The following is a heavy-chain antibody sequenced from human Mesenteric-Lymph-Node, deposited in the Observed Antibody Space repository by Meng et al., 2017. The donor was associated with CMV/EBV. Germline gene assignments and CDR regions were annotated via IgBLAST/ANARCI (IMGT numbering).Heavy chain of an antibody. V-gene: IGHV3-53*01. CDR1: GFTVSSNY. CDR3: TKEIGRKYRYDY. J-gene: IGHJ4*02. Sequence: GGLLRLSCAASGFTVSSNYMSWVRQPPGKGLERVSVIYSGDNTYYADSVKGRFSISRDNSKNTLYLKMNSLGAEDTAVYYCTKEIGRKYRYDYWGQGTLVTVSS. CDR2: IYSGDNT. D-gene: IGHD2-2*01.